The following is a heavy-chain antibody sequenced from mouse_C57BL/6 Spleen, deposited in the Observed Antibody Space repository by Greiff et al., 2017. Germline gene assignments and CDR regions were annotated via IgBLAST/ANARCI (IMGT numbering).Heavy chain of an antibody. V-gene: IGHV1-69*01. CDR3: ARQRDERLAY. J-gene: IGHJ3*01. CDR1: GYTFTSYW. CDR2: IDPSDSYT. Sequence: QVQLQQPGAELVMPGASVKLSCKASGYTFTSYWMHWVKQRPGQGLEWIGEIDPSDSYTNYNQKFKGKSTLTVDKSSSTAYMQLSSLTSEDSAVYYCARQRDERLAYWGQGTLVTVSA. D-gene: IGHD3-3*01.